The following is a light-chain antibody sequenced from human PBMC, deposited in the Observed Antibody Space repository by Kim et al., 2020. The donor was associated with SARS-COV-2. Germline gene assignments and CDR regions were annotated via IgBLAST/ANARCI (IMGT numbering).Light chain of an antibody. J-gene: IGLJ1*01. Sequence: GRRITISWSGSKPSIGNNYVNWDQQVPGTAPKLLSYSNDQRPSGDPDRFSGSKSGTTASLAISGLQSGDEADYYCSAWDDSLNANVFGTGTKVTVL. V-gene: IGLV1-44*01. CDR3: SAWDDSLNANV. CDR1: KPSIGNNY. CDR2: SND.